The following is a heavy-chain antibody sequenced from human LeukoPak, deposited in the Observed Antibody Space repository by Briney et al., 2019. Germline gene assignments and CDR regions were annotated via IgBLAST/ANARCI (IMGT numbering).Heavy chain of an antibody. J-gene: IGHJ4*02. CDR3: ARLGGYEDH. V-gene: IGHV4-59*01. D-gene: IGHD5-12*01. CDR2: FYYSGST. Sequence: KSSETLSLTCTVSGGSISGYYWSWIRQPPGKGLEWIAYFYYSGSTNYNPSLKSRVTISVDTSKNQFFPKLSSVTAADTAVYYCARLGGYEDHWGQGTLVTVSS. CDR1: GGSISGYY.